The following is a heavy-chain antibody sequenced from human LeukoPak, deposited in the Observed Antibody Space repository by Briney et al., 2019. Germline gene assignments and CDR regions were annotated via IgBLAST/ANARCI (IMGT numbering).Heavy chain of an antibody. Sequence: PSETLSLTCTVSGGSISDYFWSWIRQPAGKGMEWIGRIHDNGHSNHNPSLKSRVTMALDTSGKQVSLKLTSVTAADTAVYYCARAPSGCGGTCPSDHWGPGTLVTVSS. CDR1: GGSISDYF. J-gene: IGHJ4*02. D-gene: IGHD2-15*01. CDR3: ARAPSGCGGTCPSDH. V-gene: IGHV4-4*07. CDR2: IHDNGHS.